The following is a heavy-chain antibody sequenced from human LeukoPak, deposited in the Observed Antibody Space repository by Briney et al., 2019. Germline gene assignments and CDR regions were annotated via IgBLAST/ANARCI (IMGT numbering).Heavy chain of an antibody. J-gene: IGHJ6*02. Sequence: SETLSLTCTVSGGSIRTDGSYWAWIRQPPGKGLEWIGSIYIDGITHYNSSLQSRVTLSIDTSKNQFSLKLTSVTAADTAVFYCARLFTRAWEYRYGMDVWGQGTAATVSS. V-gene: IGHV4-39*01. CDR1: GGSIRTDGSY. CDR2: IYIDGIT. CDR3: ARLFTRAWEYRYGMDV. D-gene: IGHD1-26*01.